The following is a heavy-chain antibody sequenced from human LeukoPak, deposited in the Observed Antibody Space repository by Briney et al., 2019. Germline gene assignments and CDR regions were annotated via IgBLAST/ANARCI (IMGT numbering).Heavy chain of an antibody. CDR2: INGDGSST. CDR3: ARGGRFCDY. D-gene: IGHD3-3*01. Sequence: GGSQRLSCAASGFTFSSYWMHWVRQAPGKGLVWLSGINGDGSSTTYADSVKGRFTTSRDNAKNTLYLQMNSLRAEDTAVYYCARGGRFCDYWGQGTLVTVSS. V-gene: IGHV3-74*03. CDR1: GFTFSSYW. J-gene: IGHJ4*02.